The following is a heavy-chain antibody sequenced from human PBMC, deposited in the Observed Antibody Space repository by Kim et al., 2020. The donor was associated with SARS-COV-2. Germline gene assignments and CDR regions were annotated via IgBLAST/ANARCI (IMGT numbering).Heavy chain of an antibody. CDR2: IRSKAYGGTT. CDR3: TRDGPAYFDWLLSRYYFDY. CDR1: GFTFGDYA. Sequence: GGSLRLSCTASGFTFGDYAMSWVRQAPGKGLEWVGFIRSKAYGGTTEYAASVKGRFTISRDDSKSIAYLQMNSLKTEDTAVYYCTRDGPAYFDWLLSRYYFDYWGQGTLVTVSS. J-gene: IGHJ4*02. V-gene: IGHV3-49*04. D-gene: IGHD3-9*01.